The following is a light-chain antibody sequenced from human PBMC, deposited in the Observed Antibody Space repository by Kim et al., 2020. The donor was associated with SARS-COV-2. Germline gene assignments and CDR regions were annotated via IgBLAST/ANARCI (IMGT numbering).Light chain of an antibody. CDR1: QTISTW. CDR3: QHYSRFPYT. CDR2: LAS. J-gene: IGKJ2*01. V-gene: IGKV1-5*03. Sequence: DIQMTQSPSTLSASVGDRVTITCRASQTISTWLAWYQQKPGKAPNLLIYLASTLESGVPSRFIDSGSGTEFTLTIDSLQPDDFATYYCQHYSRFPYTFGQGTKVEIK.